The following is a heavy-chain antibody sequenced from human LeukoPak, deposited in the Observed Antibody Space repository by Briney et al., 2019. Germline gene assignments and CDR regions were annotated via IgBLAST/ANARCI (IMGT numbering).Heavy chain of an antibody. Sequence: PGRSLRLSFAASGFHFSSYAMHWVRPAPGKGLEWVAFISYDGSNKYYSDSVKCPFTISRDNSKNTLYLQMNSRRAEDTAVYYCARAPPRGKRWLQVDYWGQGTLVTVSS. V-gene: IGHV3-30*16. CDR1: GFHFSSYA. D-gene: IGHD5-24*01. J-gene: IGHJ4*02. CDR2: ISYDGSNK. CDR3: ARAPPRGKRWLQVDY.